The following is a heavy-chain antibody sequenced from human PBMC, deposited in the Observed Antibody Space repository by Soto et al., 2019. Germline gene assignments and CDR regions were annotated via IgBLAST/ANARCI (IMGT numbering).Heavy chain of an antibody. V-gene: IGHV1-3*01. D-gene: IGHD6-19*01. CDR2: INAGNGNT. CDR3: ARAIAVAARFDP. CDR1: GYTFTSYA. Sequence: ASVKVSCKASGYTFTSYAMHWVRQAPGQRLEWMGWINAGNGNTKYSQKFQGRVTITRDTSASTAYMELSSLRSEDTAVYYCARAIAVAARFDPWGQGTLVTVSS. J-gene: IGHJ5*02.